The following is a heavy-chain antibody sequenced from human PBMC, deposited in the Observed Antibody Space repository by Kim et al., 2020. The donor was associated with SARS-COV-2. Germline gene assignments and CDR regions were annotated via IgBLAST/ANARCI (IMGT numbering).Heavy chain of an antibody. Sequence: PPLKSRVTISVDTSKNQFSLKLSSVTAADTAVYYCASNFLTTVTTGWFDPWGQGTLVTVSS. V-gene: IGHV4-39*07. J-gene: IGHJ5*02. D-gene: IGHD4-17*01. CDR3: ASNFLTTVTTGWFDP.